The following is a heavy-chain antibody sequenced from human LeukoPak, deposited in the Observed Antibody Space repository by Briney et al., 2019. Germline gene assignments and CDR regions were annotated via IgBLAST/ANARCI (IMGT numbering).Heavy chain of an antibody. D-gene: IGHD3-16*01. J-gene: IGHJ4*02. Sequence: SETLSLTCTVSGDSVSSSNYYWGWTRQPPGKGLEWIASIYYTGSTYYSPSLKSLVTISVDTSKNQFSLKLRFVTAADSAVYYCAAYQGPFDQWGQGTLVTVSS. CDR3: AAYQGPFDQ. V-gene: IGHV4-39*01. CDR2: IYYTGST. CDR1: GDSVSSSNYY.